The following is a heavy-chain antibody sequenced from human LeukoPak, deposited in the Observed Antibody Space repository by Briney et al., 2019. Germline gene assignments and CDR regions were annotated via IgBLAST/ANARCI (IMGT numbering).Heavy chain of an antibody. CDR2: ISSSGSTI. J-gene: IGHJ4*02. V-gene: IGHV3-48*03. D-gene: IGHD1-26*01. Sequence: GGSLRLSCAASGFTFRSYEMNWVRQAPGKGLEWVSYISSSGSTIYYADSVKGRFTISRDNAKNSLYLQMNSLRAEDTAVYYCARKSGSYTYWGQGTLATVSS. CDR3: ARKSGSYTY. CDR1: GFTFRSYE.